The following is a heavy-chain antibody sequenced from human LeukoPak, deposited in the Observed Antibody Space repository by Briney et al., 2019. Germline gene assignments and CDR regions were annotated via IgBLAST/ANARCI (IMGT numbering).Heavy chain of an antibody. CDR3: AKKVGLVSAPLYYFDV. D-gene: IGHD5/OR15-5a*01. V-gene: IGHV3-23*01. CDR1: GFTFSSYA. CDR2: ISGPAGSW. J-gene: IGHJ4*02. Sequence: GGSLRLSCAASGFTFSSYAMSWVRQAPGKGLEWVSAISGPAGSWDYADSVKGRFTISRDNSKNTLFLQMNGLRAEDTAIYYCAKKVGLVSAPLYYFDVWGQGTLVTVSS.